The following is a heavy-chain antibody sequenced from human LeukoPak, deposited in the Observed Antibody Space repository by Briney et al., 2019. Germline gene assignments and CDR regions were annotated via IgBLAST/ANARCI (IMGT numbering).Heavy chain of an antibody. Sequence: GGSLRLSCAASGFTFDDYGMSWVRQAPGKGLEWVSGINWSGGSTGYADSVKGRFTISRDNAKNSLYLQMNSLRAEDTALYYCARADYYDSSGYYGGEVDYWGQGTLVTVSS. J-gene: IGHJ4*02. CDR1: GFTFDDYG. CDR3: ARADYYDSSGYYGGEVDY. D-gene: IGHD3-22*01. V-gene: IGHV3-20*04. CDR2: INWSGGST.